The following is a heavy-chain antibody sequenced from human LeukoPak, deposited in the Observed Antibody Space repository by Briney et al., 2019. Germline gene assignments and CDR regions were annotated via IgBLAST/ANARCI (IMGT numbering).Heavy chain of an antibody. D-gene: IGHD4-17*01. CDR3: ARDTVTVTTPQIDY. CDR1: GYTFTGYY. J-gene: IGHJ4*02. V-gene: IGHV1-2*02. Sequence: ASVKVSCTASGYTFTGYYLHWVRQAPGQGLEWMGWINPNSGGTNYAQKFQGGVTMTRDTSISTAYMELSRLRSDDTAVYYCARDTVTVTTPQIDYWGQGTLVTVSS. CDR2: INPNSGGT.